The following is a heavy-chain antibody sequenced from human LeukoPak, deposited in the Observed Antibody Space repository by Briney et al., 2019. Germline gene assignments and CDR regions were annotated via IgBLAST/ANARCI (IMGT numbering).Heavy chain of an antibody. CDR2: ISASGGST. D-gene: IGHD7-27*01. Sequence: GGSLRLSCAASGFTFSSYAMSWVRQAPGKGLEWVSAISASGGSTYYVDSVKGRFTISRDTSKNTLYLQMSSLRAEDTAIYYCAKDRPLNWGYYFDHWGQGTLVTVSS. CDR1: GFTFSSYA. J-gene: IGHJ4*02. CDR3: AKDRPLNWGYYFDH. V-gene: IGHV3-23*01.